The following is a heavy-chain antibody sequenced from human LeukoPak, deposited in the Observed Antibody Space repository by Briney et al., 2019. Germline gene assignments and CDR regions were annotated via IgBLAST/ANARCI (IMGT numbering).Heavy chain of an antibody. J-gene: IGHJ4*02. CDR1: GFTFCTYA. Sequence: GGSLRLSCTASGFTFCTYALAWVRQAPGKGLEWVSLISGSGGGTYFADSVKGRFTISRDNSKNTLYLQMDGLRAEDTAIYYCAPDLRGSAWSLDDWGQGTLVTVSS. CDR2: ISGSGGGT. D-gene: IGHD6-13*01. V-gene: IGHV3-23*01. CDR3: APDLRGSAWSLDD.